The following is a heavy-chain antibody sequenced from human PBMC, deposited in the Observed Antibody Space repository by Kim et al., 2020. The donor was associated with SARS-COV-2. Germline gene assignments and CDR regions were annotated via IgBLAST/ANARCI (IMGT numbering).Heavy chain of an antibody. CDR1: GGSFSGYY. Sequence: SETLSLTCAVYGGSFSGYYWSWIRQPPGKGLEWIGEINHSGSTNYNPSLKSRVTISVDTSKNQFSLKLSSVTAADTAVYYCARGRGDSSGPSAAYDYWGQGTLVTVSS. J-gene: IGHJ4*02. CDR3: ARGRGDSSGPSAAYDY. CDR2: INHSGST. D-gene: IGHD6-19*01. V-gene: IGHV4-34*01.